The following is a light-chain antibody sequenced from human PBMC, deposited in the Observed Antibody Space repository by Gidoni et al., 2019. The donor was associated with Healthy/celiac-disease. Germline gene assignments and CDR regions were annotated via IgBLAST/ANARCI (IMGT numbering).Light chain of an antibody. CDR3: QQYGSSAI. CDR2: GAS. Sequence: EIVFTQSPGTLSLSPGERATLSCRTSQSVSSSYLAWYQQKPGQAPRLHIYGASSRATGIPDRFSGSGSGTDFTLTISRLEPEDIEVYYWQQYGSSAIFGGGTKVEIK. V-gene: IGKV3-20*01. CDR1: QSVSSSY. J-gene: IGKJ4*01.